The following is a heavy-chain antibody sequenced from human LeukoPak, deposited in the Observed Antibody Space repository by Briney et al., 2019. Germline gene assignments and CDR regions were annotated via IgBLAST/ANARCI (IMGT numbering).Heavy chain of an antibody. CDR1: GFTFSSYS. CDR2: ISSSSSTI. Sequence: GGSLRLSCAASGFTFSSYSMNWVRQAPGKGLEWVSYISSSSSTIYYADSVKGRFTISRDNAKNSLYLQMNSLRAEDTAVYYCARDYEGSTSTFDYWGQGTLVTVSS. D-gene: IGHD2-2*01. J-gene: IGHJ4*02. CDR3: ARDYEGSTSTFDY. V-gene: IGHV3-48*01.